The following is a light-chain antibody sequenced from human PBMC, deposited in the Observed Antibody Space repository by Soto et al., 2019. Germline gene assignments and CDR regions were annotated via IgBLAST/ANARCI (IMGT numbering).Light chain of an antibody. J-gene: IGLJ2*01. V-gene: IGLV2-23*01. CDR2: EGN. CDR3: CSYAGQRVV. CDR1: SSDVGSYNV. Sequence: QSALTQPASVSGSPGQSITISCTGTSSDVGSYNVVSWYQQHPGKAPKLMIYEGNKRPSGVSNRFSGSKSGNTASLTISGLQAEDEADSYCCSYAGQRVVFGGGTKLTVL.